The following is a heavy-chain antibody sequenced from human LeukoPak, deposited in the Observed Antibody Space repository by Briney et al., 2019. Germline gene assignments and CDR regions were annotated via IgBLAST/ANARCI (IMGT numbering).Heavy chain of an antibody. CDR1: GGSVSISNW. V-gene: IGHV4-4*02. Sequence: SETLSLTCAVSGGSVSISNWWTWVRQVPGKGLEWIGEISHSGSTNYNPSLKSRVTISLDKSKNQSSLKLSSVTGADTAVYYCARGGGVLLLLVWGKGTTVTVSS. CDR3: ARGGGVLLLLV. D-gene: IGHD1-26*01. CDR2: ISHSGST. J-gene: IGHJ6*04.